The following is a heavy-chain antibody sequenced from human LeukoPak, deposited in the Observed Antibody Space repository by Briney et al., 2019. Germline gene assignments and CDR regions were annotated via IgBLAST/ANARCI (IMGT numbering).Heavy chain of an antibody. D-gene: IGHD6-19*01. CDR2: ISSSGSSI. Sequence: GGSLRLSCAASGFTFSNYYMSWVRQAPGKGLEWVSYISSSGSSIYYADSVKGRFTISRDNAKNSLYLQMNGLRAEDTAVYYCVRDRIEVAGTGDYWGQGTLVTVSS. J-gene: IGHJ4*02. CDR3: VRDRIEVAGTGDY. CDR1: GFTFSNYY. V-gene: IGHV3-11*01.